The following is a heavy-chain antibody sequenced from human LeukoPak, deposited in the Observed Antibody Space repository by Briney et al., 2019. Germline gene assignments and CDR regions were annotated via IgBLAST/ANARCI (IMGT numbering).Heavy chain of an antibody. CDR2: INHSGYT. CDR1: GVSFNDYY. V-gene: IGHV4-34*01. D-gene: IGHD4-17*01. Sequence: PSETLSLTCAVSGVSFNDYYWSWVRQTQRGGLEWIGEINHSGYTNDSPSLKSRVTLSIDTSRKQFSLNLRSVTVADTGIYYCTRMTTGHDYWGQGTLVTVSS. CDR3: TRMTTGHDY. J-gene: IGHJ4*02.